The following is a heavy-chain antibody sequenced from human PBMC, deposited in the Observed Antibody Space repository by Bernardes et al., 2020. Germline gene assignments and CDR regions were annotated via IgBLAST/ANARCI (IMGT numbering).Heavy chain of an antibody. D-gene: IGHD2-2*01. CDR1: GFTFSSYA. Sequence: GGSLRLSCAASGFTFSSYAMSWVRQAPGKGLEWVSAISGSGGSTYYADSVKGRFTISRDNSKNTLYLQMNSLRAEDTAVYYCARVVAPVVVPVDYYYYYGMDVWGQGTTVTVSS. J-gene: IGHJ6*02. CDR3: ARVVAPVVVPVDYYYYYGMDV. V-gene: IGHV3-23*01. CDR2: ISGSGGST.